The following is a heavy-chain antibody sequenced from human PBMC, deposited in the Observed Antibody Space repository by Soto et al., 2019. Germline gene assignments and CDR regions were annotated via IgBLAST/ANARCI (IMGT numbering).Heavy chain of an antibody. CDR2: FDPKDGET. J-gene: IGHJ4*02. CDR3: ATVREWLAYDY. D-gene: IGHD6-19*01. CDR1: GYTFTGYY. V-gene: IGHV1-24*01. Sequence: ASVKVSCKASGYTFTGYYMHWVRQAPGKGLEWMGGFDPKDGETNYAQKFQGRVTMTEDTSINTAYMELSSLRSEDTAVYYCATVREWLAYDYWGQGTLVTVSS.